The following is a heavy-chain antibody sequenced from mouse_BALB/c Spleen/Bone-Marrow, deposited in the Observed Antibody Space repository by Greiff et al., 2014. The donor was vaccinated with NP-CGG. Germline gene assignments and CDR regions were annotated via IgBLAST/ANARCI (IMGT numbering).Heavy chain of an antibody. V-gene: IGHV1-80*01. CDR1: GYPFSSYW. CDR3: ARKYGDY. CDR2: IYPGDGET. D-gene: IGHD2-10*02. Sequence: QVQLKESGAELVRPGSSVKISCKASGYPFSSYWMNWVKQRPGQGLEWIGQIYPGDGETNYNGKFKGNATLTADKSSSTAYMQLISLTSEDPAVYFCARKYGDYWGQGTTLTVSS. J-gene: IGHJ2*01.